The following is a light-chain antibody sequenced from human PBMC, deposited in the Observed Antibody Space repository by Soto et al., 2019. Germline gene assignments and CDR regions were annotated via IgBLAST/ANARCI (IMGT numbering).Light chain of an antibody. CDR1: QSVRSN. Sequence: EIVLTQSPGTLSSSPGARATLSCRSRQSVRSNLAWYQQKPGQAPRLLIYDASTRATGIPARFSGSGSGTEFILTISSLQSEDFGVYYCQQYNNWPPITFGQGTRLEIK. CDR3: QQYNNWPPIT. V-gene: IGKV3D-15*01. CDR2: DAS. J-gene: IGKJ5*01.